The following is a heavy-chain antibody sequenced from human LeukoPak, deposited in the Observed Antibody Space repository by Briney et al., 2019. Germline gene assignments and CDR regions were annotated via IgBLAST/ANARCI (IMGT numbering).Heavy chain of an antibody. V-gene: IGHV4-59*01. CDR3: AREYSSSADAFDI. J-gene: IGHJ3*02. D-gene: IGHD6-6*01. Sequence: SETMSLTCTVSGVAISSYYWSWIRQPAGKVLEWIGYIYYSGSTNYNPSLKSRVTISVDTSKNQFSLKLSSVTAADTAVYYCAREYSSSADAFDIWGQGTMVTVSS. CDR2: IYYSGST. CDR1: GVAISSYY.